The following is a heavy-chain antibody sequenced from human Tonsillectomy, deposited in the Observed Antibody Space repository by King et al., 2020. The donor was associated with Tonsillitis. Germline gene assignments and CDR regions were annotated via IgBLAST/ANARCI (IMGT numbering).Heavy chain of an antibody. Sequence: VQLVESGGGLVKPGGSLRLSCAASGFTFSSYNMNWVRQAPGKGLEWVSSISYSSSYIYYADSVKGRFTISRDNAKNSMYLHMNSLRAEDTAVYYCASGVLSTSWGMDVWGQGTTVTVS. J-gene: IGHJ6*02. CDR2: ISYSSSYI. D-gene: IGHD2-2*01. V-gene: IGHV3-21*01. CDR3: ASGVLSTSWGMDV. CDR1: GFTFSSYN.